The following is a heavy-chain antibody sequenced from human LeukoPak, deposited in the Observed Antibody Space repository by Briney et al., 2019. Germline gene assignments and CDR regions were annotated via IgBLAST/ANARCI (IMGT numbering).Heavy chain of an antibody. J-gene: IGHJ3*02. CDR3: ARGRYYYDSSGYLVVVGAFDI. Sequence: SVKVSCKASGGTFSSYAISWVRQAPGQGLEWMGGIIPIFGTANYAQKFQGRVTITADESTSTAYMELSSLRSEDTAVYYCARGRYYYDSSGYLVVVGAFDIWGQGTMVTVSS. V-gene: IGHV1-69*13. CDR1: GGTFSSYA. D-gene: IGHD3-22*01. CDR2: IIPIFGTA.